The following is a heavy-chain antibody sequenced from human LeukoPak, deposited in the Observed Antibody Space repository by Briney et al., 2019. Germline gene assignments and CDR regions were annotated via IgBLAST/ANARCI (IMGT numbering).Heavy chain of an antibody. Sequence: PSETLSLTCTVSGGSISSYYWSWIRQPPGKGLEWIGYIYYSGSTNYNPSLKSRVTISVDTSKNQFSLKLSSVTAADTAVYYCARDHQTYYDFWSGYQKYNWFDPWGQGTLVTVSS. CDR1: GGSISSYY. CDR3: ARDHQTYYDFWSGYQKYNWFDP. CDR2: IYYSGST. D-gene: IGHD3-3*01. J-gene: IGHJ5*02. V-gene: IGHV4-59*12.